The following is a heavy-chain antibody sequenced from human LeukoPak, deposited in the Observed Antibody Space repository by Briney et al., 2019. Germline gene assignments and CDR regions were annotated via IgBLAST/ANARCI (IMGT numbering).Heavy chain of an antibody. CDR1: GYTFITYY. CDR3: ARGSYGDYKRMDDQGY. Sequence: AASVKVSCKAPGYTFITYYMHWVRQAPGQGLEWMGIVNPTSGSTSYAQKFQGRVTMTRDTSTSTVHMELSSLRSEDTAVYYCARGSYGDYKRMDDQGYWGQGTLVTVSS. V-gene: IGHV1-46*01. J-gene: IGHJ4*02. D-gene: IGHD4-17*01. CDR2: VNPTSGST.